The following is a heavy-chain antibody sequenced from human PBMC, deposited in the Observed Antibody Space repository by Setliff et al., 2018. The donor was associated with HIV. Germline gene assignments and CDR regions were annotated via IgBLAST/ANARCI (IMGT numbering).Heavy chain of an antibody. V-gene: IGHV3-33*03. D-gene: IGHD4-17*01. CDR3: AKDFQWSTVNTPLNYQYGMDV. CDR1: GFTFRSYG. J-gene: IGHJ6*02. CDR2: IWYDGSDK. Sequence: GSLRLSCAASGFTFRSYGMHWVRQAPGSGLEWVAFIWYDGSDKYYLDSVKGRFTISRDNSKNTLYLQMNNLRPEDTAVYYCAKDFQWSTVNTPLNYQYGMDVWGQGTTVTVSS.